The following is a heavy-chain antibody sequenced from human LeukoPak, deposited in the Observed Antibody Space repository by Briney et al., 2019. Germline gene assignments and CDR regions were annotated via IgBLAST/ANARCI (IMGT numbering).Heavy chain of an antibody. CDR1: GYSISSGYY. D-gene: IGHD3-9*01. V-gene: IGHV4-38-2*02. Sequence: PSETLSLTCTVSGYSISSGYYWGWIRQPPGKGLEWIGSIYHSGSTYYNPSLKSRVTISVDTSKNQFSLKLSSVTAADTAVYYCASALYYDILTGYYAFDIWGQGTMVTVSS. J-gene: IGHJ3*02. CDR2: IYHSGST. CDR3: ASALYYDILTGYYAFDI.